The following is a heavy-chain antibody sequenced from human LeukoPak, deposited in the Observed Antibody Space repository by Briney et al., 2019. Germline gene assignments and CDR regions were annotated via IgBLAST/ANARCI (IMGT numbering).Heavy chain of an antibody. D-gene: IGHD5-18*01. J-gene: IGHJ6*03. V-gene: IGHV4-4*07. CDR2: IYTSGST. Sequence: PSETLSLTCTVSGGSISSYYWSWIRQPAGKGLEWIGRIYTSGSTNYNPSLKSRVTMSVDASKNQFSLKLSSVTAADTAVYYCAREILDTAMLNTHRYYYYYMDVWGKGTTVTVSS. CDR3: AREILDTAMLNTHRYYYYYMDV. CDR1: GGSISSYY.